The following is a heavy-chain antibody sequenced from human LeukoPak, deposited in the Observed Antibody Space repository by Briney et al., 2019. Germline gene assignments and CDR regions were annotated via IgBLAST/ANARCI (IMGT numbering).Heavy chain of an antibody. Sequence: GGSLRLSCAASGFTVSSFGMSWVRQAPGKGLEWVSAISGGGGSTYYADSVKGRFTIPRDNSKNTLYLQMNSLRAEDTAIYYCAKDSPVLTYWGQGTLVTVSS. J-gene: IGHJ4*02. CDR1: GFTVSSFG. CDR3: AKDSPVLTY. CDR2: ISGGGGST. V-gene: IGHV3-23*01.